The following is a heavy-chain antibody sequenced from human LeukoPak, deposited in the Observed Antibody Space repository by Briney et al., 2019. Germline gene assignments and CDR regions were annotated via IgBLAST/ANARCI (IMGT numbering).Heavy chain of an antibody. CDR1: GYSFAGFH. Sequence: ASVKVSCKASGYSFAGFHIHWVRQAPGQGLEWMGWINPKSGDRDYAQKFQGRVTMTRGTSISTVYMELSSLRSEDTAVYYCARDIGGNSVGYYYYYMDVWGKGTTVTVSS. V-gene: IGHV1-2*02. D-gene: IGHD4-23*01. CDR3: ARDIGGNSVGYYYYYMDV. J-gene: IGHJ6*03. CDR2: INPKSGDR.